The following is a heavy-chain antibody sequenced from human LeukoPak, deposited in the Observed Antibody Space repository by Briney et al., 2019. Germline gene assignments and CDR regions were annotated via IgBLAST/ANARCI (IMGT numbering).Heavy chain of an antibody. J-gene: IGHJ4*02. D-gene: IGHD3-16*01. CDR1: GGSISSSSYY. V-gene: IGHV4-39*07. Sequence: SETLSLTCTVSGGSISSSSYYWGWIRQPPGKGLEWIGSIYYSGSTYYNPSLKSRVTISVDTSKNQFSLKLSSVTAADTAVYYCARSRELGEQYWGQGTLVTVSS. CDR2: IYYSGST. CDR3: ARSRELGEQY.